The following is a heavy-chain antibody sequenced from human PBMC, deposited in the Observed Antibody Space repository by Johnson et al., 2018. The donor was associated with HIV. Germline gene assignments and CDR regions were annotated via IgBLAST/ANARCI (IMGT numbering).Heavy chain of an antibody. CDR1: GFTFDDYA. CDR2: ITWNSGSI. CDR3: AKGASGTYDAFDI. V-gene: IGHV3-9*01. D-gene: IGHD1-26*01. J-gene: IGHJ3*02. Sequence: VQLVESGGGLVQPGRSLRLSCAASGFTFDDYAMHWVRQAPGKGLEWVSGITWNSGSIAYADSVKGRLTISRDNGKNSLYLQMNSLRAEDTALYYCAKGASGTYDAFDIWGQGTMVTVSS.